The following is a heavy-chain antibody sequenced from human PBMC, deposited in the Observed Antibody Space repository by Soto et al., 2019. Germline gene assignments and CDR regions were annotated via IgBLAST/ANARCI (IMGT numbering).Heavy chain of an antibody. CDR3: ARVSYYDSSGYYY. CDR2: IYYSGST. D-gene: IGHD3-22*01. CDR1: GGSISSGDYY. V-gene: IGHV4-30-4*01. J-gene: IGHJ4*02. Sequence: SETLSLTCTVSGGSISSGDYYWSWIRQPPGKGLEWIGYIYYSGSTYYNPSLKSRVTISVDTSKNQFSLKLSSVTAADTAVYYCARVSYYDSSGYYYWGQGTLVTAPQ.